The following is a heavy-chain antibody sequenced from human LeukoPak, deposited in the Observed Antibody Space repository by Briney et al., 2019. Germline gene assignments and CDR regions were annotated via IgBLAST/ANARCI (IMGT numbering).Heavy chain of an antibody. V-gene: IGHV3-23*01. CDR3: AKGHNFAYYYYMDV. Sequence: PGGSLRLSCAASGFTFSNAWMSWVRQAPGKGLEWVSAISGSGGSTYYADSVKGRFTISRDNSKDTLYLQMNSLRAEDTAVYYCAKGHNFAYYYYMDVWGEGTTVTVSS. CDR1: GFTFSNAW. CDR2: ISGSGGST. J-gene: IGHJ6*03.